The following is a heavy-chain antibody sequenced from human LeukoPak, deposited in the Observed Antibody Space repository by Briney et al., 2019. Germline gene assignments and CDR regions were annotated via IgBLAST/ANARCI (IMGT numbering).Heavy chain of an antibody. V-gene: IGHV4-34*01. Sequence: SETLSLTCTVSGVSISSYYWNWIRQPPGKGLEWIGEINHSGSTNYNPSLKSRVTISVDTSKNQFSLKLSSVTAADTAVYYCVVWFGELSVHYGMDVWGQGTTVTVSS. CDR2: INHSGST. CDR3: VVWFGELSVHYGMDV. J-gene: IGHJ6*02. D-gene: IGHD3-10*01. CDR1: GVSISSYY.